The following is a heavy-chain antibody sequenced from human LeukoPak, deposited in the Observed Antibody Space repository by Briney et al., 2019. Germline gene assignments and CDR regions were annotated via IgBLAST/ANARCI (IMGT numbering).Heavy chain of an antibody. CDR2: ISSSSSYI. CDR1: GFTFSSYS. V-gene: IGHV3-21*01. CDR3: ARDPNIYYFDY. D-gene: IGHD2/OR15-2a*01. J-gene: IGHJ4*02. Sequence: GGSLRLSCAASGFTFSSYSMNWVRQAAGKGLEWVSSISSSSSYIYYADSVKGRFTISRDNAKNSLYLQMNSLRAEDTAVYYCARDPNIYYFDYWGQGTLVTVSS.